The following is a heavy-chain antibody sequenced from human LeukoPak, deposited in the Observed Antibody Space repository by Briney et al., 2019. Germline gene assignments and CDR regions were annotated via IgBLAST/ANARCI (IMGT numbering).Heavy chain of an antibody. D-gene: IGHD6-6*01. CDR2: MNPNSGNT. V-gene: IGHV1-8*01. CDR1: GYTFTSYD. Sequence: ASVKVSCKASGYTFTSYDINWVGQATGQGLEWMGWMNPNSGNTGYAQKFQGRVTITTDESTSTAYMELSSLRSEDTAVYYCASHHLAARPRGRYYYYMDVWGKGTTVTVSS. CDR3: ASHHLAARPRGRYYYYMDV. J-gene: IGHJ6*03.